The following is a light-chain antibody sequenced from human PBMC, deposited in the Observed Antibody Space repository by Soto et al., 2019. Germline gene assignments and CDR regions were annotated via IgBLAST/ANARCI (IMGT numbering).Light chain of an antibody. Sequence: EIVLTQSPGTLSLSPGERATLSCRASQSVSSSFLSWYQQKPGPPPRLLIYGASSRATGLPNRFSGSGAGTDFTLTISRLEPEDFAVYYCQQSGSSPLTFGGGTKVEIK. CDR2: GAS. J-gene: IGKJ4*01. CDR3: QQSGSSPLT. CDR1: QSVSSSF. V-gene: IGKV3-20*01.